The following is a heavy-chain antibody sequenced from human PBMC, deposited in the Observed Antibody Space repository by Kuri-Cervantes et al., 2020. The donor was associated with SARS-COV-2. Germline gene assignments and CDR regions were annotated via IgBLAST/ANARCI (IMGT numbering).Heavy chain of an antibody. CDR1: GFTFSSYA. J-gene: IGHJ4*02. V-gene: IGHV3-21*01. CDR3: ARDHRSGPEGIYFDY. Sequence: GGSLRLSCAASGFTFSSYAMSWVRQAPGKGLEWVSSISSSSSYIYYADSVKGRFTISRDNAKNSLYLQMNSLRAEDTAVYYCARDHRSGPEGIYFDYWGQGTLVTVSS. CDR2: ISSSSSYI. D-gene: IGHD6-13*01.